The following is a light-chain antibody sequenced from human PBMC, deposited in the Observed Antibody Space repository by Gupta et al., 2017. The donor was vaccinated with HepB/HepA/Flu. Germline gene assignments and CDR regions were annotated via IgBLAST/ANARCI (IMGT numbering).Light chain of an antibody. CDR3: QQYNKWPPLT. Sequence: EIVMTQSPVILSVSPGERATVSCRASQSVTKDLAWYQQKDGQAPRLLIYGASVRAAGIPARFSGSGSGTEFTLTISSRQSEDIAVYYCQQYNKWPPLTFGGGTKVEIK. CDR2: GAS. V-gene: IGKV3-15*01. J-gene: IGKJ4*01. CDR1: QSVTKD.